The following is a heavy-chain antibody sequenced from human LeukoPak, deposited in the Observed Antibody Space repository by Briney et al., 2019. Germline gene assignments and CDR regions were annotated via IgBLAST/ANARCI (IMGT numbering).Heavy chain of an antibody. V-gene: IGHV4-61*02. CDR2: IYTSGST. CDR1: GDSITSSGHS. D-gene: IGHD3-22*01. CDR3: ARSAIDSSDFYYFDY. J-gene: IGHJ4*02. Sequence: SETLSLTCVVSGDSITSSGHSWSWIRQPAGKGLEWIGRIYTSGSTNYNPSLKSRVTISVDTSKNQFSLKLSSVTAADTAVYFCARSAIDSSDFYYFDYWGQGTLVTVSS.